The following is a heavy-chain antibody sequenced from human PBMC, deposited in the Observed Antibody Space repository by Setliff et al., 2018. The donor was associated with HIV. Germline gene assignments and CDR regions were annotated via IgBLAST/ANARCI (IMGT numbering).Heavy chain of an antibody. CDR2: IYTSGST. Sequence: TLSLTCTVSGDSITSRPYWTWVRQPAGKGLEWIGRIYTSGSTNFNPSLKSRVSMSIDTSDNQFSLNLNSVTAADTAVYYCAGEFAYWGQGALVTVSS. J-gene: IGHJ4*02. CDR1: GDSITSRPY. V-gene: IGHV4-4*07. D-gene: IGHD3-10*01. CDR3: AGEFAY.